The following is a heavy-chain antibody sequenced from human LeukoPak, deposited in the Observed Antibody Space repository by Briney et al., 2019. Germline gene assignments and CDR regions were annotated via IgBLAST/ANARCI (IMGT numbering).Heavy chain of an antibody. J-gene: IGHJ4*02. Sequence: GGSLRLSCAASGFTFSSYAMHWVRQAPGKGLEWVAVISYDGSNKYYADSVKGRFTISRDNSKNTLYLQMNSLRAEDTAVYYCARAPDCSSTSCYKHFDYWGQGTLVTVSS. CDR3: ARAPDCSSTSCYKHFDY. CDR2: ISYDGSNK. CDR1: GFTFSSYA. V-gene: IGHV3-30-3*01. D-gene: IGHD2-2*02.